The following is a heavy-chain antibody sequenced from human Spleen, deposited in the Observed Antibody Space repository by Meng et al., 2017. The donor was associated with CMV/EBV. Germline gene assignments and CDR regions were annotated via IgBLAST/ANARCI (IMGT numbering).Heavy chain of an antibody. CDR2: IKQDGSEK. CDR1: GFAFSDYW. CDR3: ANDIAPAATPFDP. D-gene: IGHD6-13*01. Sequence: GESLKISCAASGFAFSDYWMTWVRQAPGKGLEWVANIKQDGSEKYYVDSVKGRFTISRDNAKNSLYLQMNSLRTEDTAVYYCANDIAPAATPFDPWGQGTLVTVSS. V-gene: IGHV3-7*01. J-gene: IGHJ5*02.